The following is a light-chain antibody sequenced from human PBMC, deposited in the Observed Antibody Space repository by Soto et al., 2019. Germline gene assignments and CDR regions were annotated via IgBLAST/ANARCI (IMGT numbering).Light chain of an antibody. CDR2: GAA. Sequence: ETVLTQSPDTLSLSPGERATLSCRASQSISSIYLAWYHQKPGQAPRLLIYGAAIRATGIPDRFSGSGSGADFTRTIGRLEPEDSAVYYCQQYGSSPWTFGQGTKVEIK. CDR1: QSISSIY. V-gene: IGKV3-20*01. CDR3: QQYGSSPWT. J-gene: IGKJ1*01.